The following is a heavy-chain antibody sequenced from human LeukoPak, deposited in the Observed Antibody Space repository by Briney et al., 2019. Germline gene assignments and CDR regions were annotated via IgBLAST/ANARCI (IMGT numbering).Heavy chain of an antibody. D-gene: IGHD2-2*01. J-gene: IGHJ4*02. Sequence: GGSLRLSCAASGFTVSSNYMSWVRQAPGKGLEWVSVIYSGGSTYYADSVKGRFTISRDNSKNTLYLQMNSLRAEDTAVYYCAGDVEDIVVLPAARLVDLYSIFDYWGQGTLVTVSS. V-gene: IGHV3-53*01. CDR2: IYSGGST. CDR1: GFTVSSNY. CDR3: AGDVEDIVVLPAARLVDLYSIFDY.